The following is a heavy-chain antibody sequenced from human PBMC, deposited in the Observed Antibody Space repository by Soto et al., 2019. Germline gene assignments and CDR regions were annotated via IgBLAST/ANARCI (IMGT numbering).Heavy chain of an antibody. J-gene: IGHJ4*02. Sequence: GASVKVSCKASGYTFTSYAMHWVRQAPGQRLEWMGWINAGNGNTKYSQRFQGRVTITRDTSASTAYMELSSLRYEDTAVYYCARDLLPGQWLIQPVGYWGQGTLVTVSS. CDR1: GYTFTSYA. CDR2: INAGNGNT. CDR3: ARDLLPGQWLIQPVGY. D-gene: IGHD6-19*01. V-gene: IGHV1-3*01.